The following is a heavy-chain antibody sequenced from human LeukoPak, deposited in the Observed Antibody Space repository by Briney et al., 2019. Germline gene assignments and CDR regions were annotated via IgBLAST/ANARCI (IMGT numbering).Heavy chain of an antibody. D-gene: IGHD6-19*01. Sequence: PSETLSLTCAVYGGSFSGYYWSWIRQAPGKGLEWVSAISGSGGSTYYADSVKGRFTISRDNSKNTLYLQMNSLRAEDTAVYYCAKDLQWLVSGVGFDYWGQGTLVTVSS. CDR1: GGSFSGYY. CDR3: AKDLQWLVSGVGFDY. V-gene: IGHV3-23*01. J-gene: IGHJ4*02. CDR2: ISGSGGST.